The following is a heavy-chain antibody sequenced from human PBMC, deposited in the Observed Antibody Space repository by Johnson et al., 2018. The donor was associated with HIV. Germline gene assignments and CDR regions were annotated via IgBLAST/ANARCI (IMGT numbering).Heavy chain of an antibody. CDR1: GFTFSNHW. D-gene: IGHD5-12*01. CDR3: ASVLGRGYSGYDKNYDAFDI. J-gene: IGHJ3*02. Sequence: QVQLVESGGGLVQSGGSLRLSCAASGFTFSNHWMHWVRQAPGKGLEWVAVISHDGSNKYYEDSVKGRFTISRDNAKNSLYLQMNSLRAEDTALYYCASVLGRGYSGYDKNYDAFDIWGQGTMVTVSS. V-gene: IGHV3-30*03. CDR2: ISHDGSNK.